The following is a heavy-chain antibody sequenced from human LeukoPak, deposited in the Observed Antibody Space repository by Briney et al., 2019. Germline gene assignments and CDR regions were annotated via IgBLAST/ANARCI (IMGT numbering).Heavy chain of an antibody. CDR1: GGSFSGYY. CDR2: INHSGST. V-gene: IGHV4-34*01. D-gene: IGHD5-24*01. CDR3: ARGSRWPGRIDY. J-gene: IGHJ4*02. Sequence: PSETLSLTCAVYGGSFSGYYWSWIRQPPGKGLEWIGEINHSGSTNYNPSLKSRVTISVDTSKNQFSLKLSSVTAADTAVYYCARGSRWPGRIDYWGQGTLVTVSS.